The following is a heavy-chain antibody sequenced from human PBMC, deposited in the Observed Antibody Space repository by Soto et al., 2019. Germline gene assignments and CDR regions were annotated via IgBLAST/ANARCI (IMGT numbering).Heavy chain of an antibody. CDR2: SYDSGST. J-gene: IGHJ4*01. V-gene: IGHV4-39*02. Sequence: QLQLQESGPGLVKPSETLSLTCTVSGRSISSSSYYWGWIRQPPGKGLEWLGSSYDSGSTYYNPSLKSRVPMSLDTSKSHFSLKLSSVTAADTAVYYCARPGSDPSYYGDYSYYFDYWGHGTLVTVSS. CDR3: ARPGSDPSYYGDYSYYFDY. D-gene: IGHD4-17*01. CDR1: GRSISSSSYY.